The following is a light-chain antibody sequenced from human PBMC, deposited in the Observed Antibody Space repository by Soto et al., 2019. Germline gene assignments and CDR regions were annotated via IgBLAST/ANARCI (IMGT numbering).Light chain of an antibody. Sequence: EIVLTQSPATLSLSPGERATLSCRASQSVSSYLAWYQQKPGQAPRLLIYDTSNRATGIPARCSGSGSGTDVTLTISSLEPEDFAGYYCQQRSNWPPITFGQGTRLEIK. CDR1: QSVSSY. CDR3: QQRSNWPPIT. J-gene: IGKJ5*01. CDR2: DTS. V-gene: IGKV3-11*01.